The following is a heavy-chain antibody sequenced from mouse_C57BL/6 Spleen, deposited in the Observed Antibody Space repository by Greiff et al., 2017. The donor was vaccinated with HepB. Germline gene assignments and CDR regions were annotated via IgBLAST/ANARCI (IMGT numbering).Heavy chain of an antibody. V-gene: IGHV1-76*01. D-gene: IGHD1-1*01. J-gene: IGHJ4*01. CDR1: GYTFTDYY. CDR3: AREGVYYGSSYAMDY. CDR2: IYPGSGNT. Sequence: VQLQQSGAELVRPGASVKLSCKASGYTFTDYYINWVKQRPGQGLEWIARIYPGSGNTYYNEKFKGKATLTAEKSSSTAYMQLSSLTSEDSAVYVCAREGVYYGSSYAMDYWGQGTSVTVSS.